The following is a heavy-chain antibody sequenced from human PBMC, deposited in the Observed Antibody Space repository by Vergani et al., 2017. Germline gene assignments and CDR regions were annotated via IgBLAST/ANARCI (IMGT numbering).Heavy chain of an antibody. V-gene: IGHV3-48*03. J-gene: IGHJ3*02. D-gene: IGHD5-18*01. CDR2: ISSSGSTI. CDR3: ARVRDTAMVGAFDI. CDR1: GFTFSSYE. Sequence: EVQLVESGGGLVQPGGSLRLSCAASGFTFSSYEMNWVRQAPGTGLEWVSYISSSGSTIYYADSVKGRFTISSENAKNSLYLQMNSLRAEDTALYYCARVRDTAMVGAFDIWGQGTMVTVSS.